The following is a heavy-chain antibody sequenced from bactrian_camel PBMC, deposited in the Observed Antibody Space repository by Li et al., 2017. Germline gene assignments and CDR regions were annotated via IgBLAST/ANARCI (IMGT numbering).Heavy chain of an antibody. D-gene: IGHD2*01. V-gene: IGHV3S53*01. CDR3: AAHPGSFCSTSKPISDFKF. CDR1: GATGNTVC. Sequence: HVQLVESGGGSVQAGGSLILSCAASGATGNTVCMGWFRQSPGKERERVALITTYNGATRYADSVKGRFTISLDDAKTTAYLQMDSLEPEDTALYYCAAHPGSFCSTSKPISDFKFWGQGTQVTVS. J-gene: IGHJ6*01. CDR2: ITTYNGAT.